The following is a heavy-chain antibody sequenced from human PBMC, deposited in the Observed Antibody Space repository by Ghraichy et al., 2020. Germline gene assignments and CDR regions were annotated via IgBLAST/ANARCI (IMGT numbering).Heavy chain of an antibody. CDR1: GFTFSSYS. D-gene: IGHD4-11*01. V-gene: IGHV3-21*01. CDR3: ARSRGYSNLPLAY. J-gene: IGHJ4*02. CDR2: ISSSSSYI. Sequence: GGSLRLSCAASGFTFSSYSMNWVRQAPGKGLEWVSSISSSSSYIYYADSVKGRFTISRDNAKNSLYLQMNSLRAEDTAVYYCARSRGYSNLPLAYWGQGTLVTVSS.